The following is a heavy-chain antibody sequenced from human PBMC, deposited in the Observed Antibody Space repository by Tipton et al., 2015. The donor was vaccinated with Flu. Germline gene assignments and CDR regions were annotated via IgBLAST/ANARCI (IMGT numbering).Heavy chain of an antibody. V-gene: IGHV4-59*08. Sequence: TLSLTCTVSGDSMTNYYWSWIRQPPGEGLEWIGYVFHLGRTNYNPSLKSRVTISMDTSKNQFTLELNSVTAADTAVYYCASLRDLAAQFDYWGQGALVTVSS. CDR3: ASLRDLAAQFDY. CDR1: GDSMTNYY. CDR2: VFHLGRT. J-gene: IGHJ4*02. D-gene: IGHD2-15*01.